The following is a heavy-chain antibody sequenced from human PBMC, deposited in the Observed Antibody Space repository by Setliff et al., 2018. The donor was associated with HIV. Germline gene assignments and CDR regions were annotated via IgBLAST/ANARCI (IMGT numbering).Heavy chain of an antibody. Sequence: ASVKVSCKASGYTFTSHYLHWVRQAPGQGLEWMGILNPSDGSTHYARKFQGRVAMTRDTSSTTAYMELSTLRSDDTALYYCARDLIRITPHGDLPFWGQGTLVTVSS. J-gene: IGHJ4*02. D-gene: IGHD2-15*01. CDR1: GYTFTSHY. CDR3: ARDLIRITPHGDLPF. CDR2: LNPSDGST. V-gene: IGHV1-46*01.